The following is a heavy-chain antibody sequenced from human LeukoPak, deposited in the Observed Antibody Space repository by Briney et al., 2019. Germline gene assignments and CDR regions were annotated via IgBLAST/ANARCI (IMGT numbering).Heavy chain of an antibody. D-gene: IGHD3-22*01. CDR3: ARHYYDSNAFDI. CDR2: IYYSGST. Sequence: SETLSLTCTVSGGSISSYYWSWIRQPPGKGLEWIGYIYYSGSTNYNPSLKSRVTISVDTSKNQFSLKLSSVTAADTAVYYCARHYYDSNAFDIWGQGTVVTVSS. J-gene: IGHJ3*02. CDR1: GGSISSYY. V-gene: IGHV4-59*08.